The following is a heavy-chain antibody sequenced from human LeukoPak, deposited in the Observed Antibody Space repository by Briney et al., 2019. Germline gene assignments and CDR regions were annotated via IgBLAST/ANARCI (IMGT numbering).Heavy chain of an antibody. J-gene: IGHJ4*02. CDR3: ARASYYYGSGSYSFDY. Sequence: SVKVSCKASGGTFSSYAISWVRQAPGQGLERMGGIIPIFGTANYAQKFQGRVTITADESTSTAYMELSSLRSEDTAVYYCARASYYYGSGSYSFDYWGQGTLVTVSS. CDR2: IIPIFGTA. D-gene: IGHD3-10*01. V-gene: IGHV1-69*13. CDR1: GGTFSSYA.